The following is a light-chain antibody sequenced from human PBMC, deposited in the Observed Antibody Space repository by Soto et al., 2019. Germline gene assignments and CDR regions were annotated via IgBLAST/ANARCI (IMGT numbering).Light chain of an antibody. CDR2: NAS. Sequence: DIQMTQSPSTLSASVGDRVTLTCRASRSIERWVAWYQQTPGKPPKLLILNASTLGSGVPSRFSGSASGTEFTLTISRLPPDDFATYYCQQYNSYLWTFGQGTKGDIK. CDR3: QQYNSYLWT. J-gene: IGKJ1*01. CDR1: RSIERW. V-gene: IGKV1-5*01.